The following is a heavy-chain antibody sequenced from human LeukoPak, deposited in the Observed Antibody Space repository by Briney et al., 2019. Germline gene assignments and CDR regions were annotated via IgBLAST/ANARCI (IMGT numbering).Heavy chain of an antibody. CDR1: GGSISSHNHP. J-gene: IGHJ4*02. CDR2: INHSGST. Sequence: SETLSLTCSVSGGSISSHNHPWDWIRQPPGNGLEWIGEINHSGSTNYNPSLKSRVTISVDASKNQFSLKLSSVTAADTAVYYCASSTYYYDSSGSLPRFDYWGQGTLVTVSS. V-gene: IGHV4-39*07. CDR3: ASSTYYYDSSGSLPRFDY. D-gene: IGHD3-22*01.